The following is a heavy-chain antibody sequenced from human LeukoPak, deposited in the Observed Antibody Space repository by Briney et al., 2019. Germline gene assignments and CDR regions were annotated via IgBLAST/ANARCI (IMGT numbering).Heavy chain of an antibody. V-gene: IGHV1-46*01. CDR1: GYTFTSYY. CDR2: INPSGGST. J-gene: IGHJ4*02. CDR3: ARGLYGDYGDN. Sequence: ASVKVSCKASGYTFTSYYMHWVRQAPGQGLEWMGIINPSGGSTSYAQKFQGRVSMTTDTSTSTVYMELRRLTSDDTAVYYCARGLYGDYGDNWGRGTLVTVSS. D-gene: IGHD4-17*01.